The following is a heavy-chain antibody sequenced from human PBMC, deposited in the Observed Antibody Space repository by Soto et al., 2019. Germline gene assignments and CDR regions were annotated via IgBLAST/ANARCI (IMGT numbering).Heavy chain of an antibody. CDR3: ARGYARSDY. J-gene: IGHJ4*02. CDR2: IKEGGTER. Sequence: GWSLRLSCAASGFTFSSYWMSLVRQVPGKRPEWVANIKEGGTERYYVDSVKGRFTISRDNTNNSLFLQMNSLRAEDTAVYYCARGYARSDYWGKGTLVTVSS. D-gene: IGHD2-2*01. CDR1: GFTFSSYW. V-gene: IGHV3-7*03.